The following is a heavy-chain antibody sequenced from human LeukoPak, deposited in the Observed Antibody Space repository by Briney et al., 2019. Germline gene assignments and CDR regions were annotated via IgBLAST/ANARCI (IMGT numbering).Heavy chain of an antibody. V-gene: IGHV3-53*01. J-gene: IGHJ4*02. Sequence: PGGSLRLSCAASGFTVSSNYMSWVRQAPGKGLEWVSIIYSGGSTYCADSVKGRFTISRDNSKNTLYLQMNSLRAEDTAVYYCAKDTLSSGSGGGFDYWGQGTLVTVSS. CDR3: AKDTLSSGSGGGFDY. D-gene: IGHD6-19*01. CDR2: IYSGGST. CDR1: GFTVSSNY.